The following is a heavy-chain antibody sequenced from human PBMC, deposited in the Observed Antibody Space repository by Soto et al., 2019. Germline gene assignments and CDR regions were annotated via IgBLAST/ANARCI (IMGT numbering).Heavy chain of an antibody. V-gene: IGHV3-33*01. CDR1: GFTFSSSA. J-gene: IGHJ4*02. CDR2: IWYYGSKK. Sequence: QVHLEESGGGVVQPGRSLRLSCAASGFTFSSSAMHWVRQAPGKGLEWVAAIWYYGSKKYYADSVKGRFTISRDPLENTLYLQMSSLRVEDTAVYYCARAQRWDEGHFDYWGQGTLVTVSS. CDR3: ARAQRWDEGHFDY. D-gene: IGHD1-26*01.